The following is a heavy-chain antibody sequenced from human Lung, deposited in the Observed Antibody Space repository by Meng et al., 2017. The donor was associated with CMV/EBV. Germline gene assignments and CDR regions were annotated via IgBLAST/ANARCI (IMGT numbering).Heavy chain of an antibody. Sequence: GGSLRLXXLGSGFDFSTYSMNWFRQAPGKGPEWVSCISSSSSYIYYADSVKGRFTVSRNNANDSLYLQMNSLRAEDTGVYYCARDRQNSNYGSTDYWGQGTXVTVSS. CDR2: ISSSSSYI. V-gene: IGHV3-21*06. CDR3: ARDRQNSNYGSTDY. J-gene: IGHJ4*02. CDR1: GFDFSTYS. D-gene: IGHD4-11*01.